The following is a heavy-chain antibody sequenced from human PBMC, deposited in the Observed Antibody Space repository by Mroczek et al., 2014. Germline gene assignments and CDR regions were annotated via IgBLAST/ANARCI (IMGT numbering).Heavy chain of an antibody. CDR1: GSVQWLL. CDR3: ARGHLGRFLEWFGGAFDI. D-gene: IGHD3-3*01. CDR2: INHSGST. J-gene: IGHJ3*02. Sequence: QVQLQESGARTVEAFRDPVPHLRCLCGSVQWLLLSWIRQPPRKGLEWIGEINHSGSTNYNPSLKSRVTISVDTSKNQFSLKLSSVTAADTAVYYCARGHLGRFLEWFGGAFDIWGQGTMVTVSS. V-gene: IGHV4-34*01.